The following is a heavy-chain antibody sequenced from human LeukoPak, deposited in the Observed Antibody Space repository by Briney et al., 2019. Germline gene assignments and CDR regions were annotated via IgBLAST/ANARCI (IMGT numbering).Heavy chain of an antibody. Sequence: GGSLRLSCAASGFTVSDYYMSWIRQAPGKGLEWVSYISSSGSTIYYADSVKGRFTISRENAKNSLYLQMNSLRAGDTAVYYCARATYGGHIDYWGQGTLVTVSS. CDR2: ISSSGSTI. V-gene: IGHV3-11*04. CDR3: ARATYGGHIDY. CDR1: GFTVSDYY. D-gene: IGHD4-23*01. J-gene: IGHJ4*02.